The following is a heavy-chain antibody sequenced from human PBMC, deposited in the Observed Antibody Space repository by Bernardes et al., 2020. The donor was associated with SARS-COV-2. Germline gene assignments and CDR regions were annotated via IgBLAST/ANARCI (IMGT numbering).Heavy chain of an antibody. Sequence: ASVKVSCKVSGYTFTKLSMHWVRQAPGKGLQWMGGFDPEDGETIYAQRFQGRVTMTEDTSTDTAYMELSSLRSEDTAVYYCAIYRTGLGSGSPKYSFDSWGQGTLVTVSS. D-gene: IGHD3-10*01. CDR2: FDPEDGET. CDR3: AIYRTGLGSGSPKYSFDS. J-gene: IGHJ4*02. CDR1: GYTFTKLS. V-gene: IGHV1-24*01.